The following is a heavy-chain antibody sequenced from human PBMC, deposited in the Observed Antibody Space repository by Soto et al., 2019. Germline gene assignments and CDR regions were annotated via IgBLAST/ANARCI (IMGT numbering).Heavy chain of an antibody. D-gene: IGHD6-6*01. CDR3: ARERQLVLFDY. CDR2: IYNSGST. V-gene: IGHV4-61*08. Sequence: PSETLSLTCTVSGGSISSGDYYWNWIRQPPGKGLEWIGFIYNSGSTNYNPSLKSRVTISVDTSKNQFSLKLSSVTAADTAVYYCARERQLVLFDYWGQGTLVTVSS. J-gene: IGHJ4*02. CDR1: GGSISSGDYY.